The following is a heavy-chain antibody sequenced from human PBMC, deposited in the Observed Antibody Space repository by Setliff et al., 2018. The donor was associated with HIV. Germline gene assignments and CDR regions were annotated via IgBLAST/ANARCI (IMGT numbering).Heavy chain of an antibody. CDR3: AREVPYTSRPYDYIWGSYRSPPFDL. V-gene: IGHV3-30*04. Sequence: GGSLRLSCAASGFTFSSYAMHWVRQAPGKGLEWVAVISYDGSNKYYADSVKGRFIISRDNAKNSLFLQMNILRAEDTSLYYCAREVPYTSRPYDYIWGSYRSPPFDLWGQGTLVTVSS. CDR1: GFTFSSYA. CDR2: ISYDGSNK. D-gene: IGHD3-16*02. J-gene: IGHJ4*02.